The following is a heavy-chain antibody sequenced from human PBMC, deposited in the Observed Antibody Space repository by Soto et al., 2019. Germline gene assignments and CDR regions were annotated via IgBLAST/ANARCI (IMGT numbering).Heavy chain of an antibody. CDR1: GGSVSSRSHF. D-gene: IGHD5-12*01. CDR2: IYYTGNT. V-gene: IGHV4-61*01. J-gene: IGHJ5*02. Sequence: QVQLQESGPGVVKPSDTLSVTCTVSGGSVSSRSHFWSWIRQPPGGGLQWIGYIYYTGNTNYSPCIKSRATLSVDTSRNQFSLRLTSVTAADTAIYYCARYDAESGSNKLDPWGQGTLVTVSS. CDR3: ARYDAESGSNKLDP.